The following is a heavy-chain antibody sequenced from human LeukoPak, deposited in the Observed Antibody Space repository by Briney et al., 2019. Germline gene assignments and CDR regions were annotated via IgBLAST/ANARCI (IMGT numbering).Heavy chain of an antibody. CDR3: ARPLSNGYFHDSGGYYPYAMDV. CDR1: GFTFSTST. V-gene: IGHV3-30*09. Sequence: PGGSLRLSCAASGFTFSTSTMHWVRQAPGKGLEWVAVISYDGSNKFYADSVKGRFAIYRDNSKNTLYLQMNSMRGYDSAVYYCARPLSNGYFHDSGGYYPYAMDVWGQGTTVTVSS. CDR2: ISYDGSNK. D-gene: IGHD3-22*01. J-gene: IGHJ6*02.